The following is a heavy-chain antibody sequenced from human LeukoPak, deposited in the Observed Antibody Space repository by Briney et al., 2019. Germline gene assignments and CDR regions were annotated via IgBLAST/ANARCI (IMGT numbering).Heavy chain of an antibody. CDR1: GFTFSSYA. CDR2: ISYDGSNK. D-gene: IGHD6-13*01. CDR3: ARDSGYP. Sequence: GGSLRLSCAASGFTFSSYAMHWVRQAPGKGLEWGAVISYDGSNKYYADSVKGRFTISRDNSKNTLYLQMNSLRAEVTAVYYCARDSGYPWGQGTLATVSS. J-gene: IGHJ4*02. V-gene: IGHV3-30-3*01.